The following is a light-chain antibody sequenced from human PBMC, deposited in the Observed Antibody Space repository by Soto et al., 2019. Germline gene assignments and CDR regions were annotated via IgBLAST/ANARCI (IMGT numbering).Light chain of an antibody. Sequence: EIVMTQSPATLSVSPGERATLSCRASQSVSGNLAWYQQKPGQAPRLLIYGASTRATGIPARFSGSGSGTDFTLTISSLHSEDFALYYCQQYNNWPPTFGQGTRLEIK. V-gene: IGKV3-15*01. CDR3: QQYNNWPPT. CDR2: GAS. CDR1: QSVSGN. J-gene: IGKJ5*01.